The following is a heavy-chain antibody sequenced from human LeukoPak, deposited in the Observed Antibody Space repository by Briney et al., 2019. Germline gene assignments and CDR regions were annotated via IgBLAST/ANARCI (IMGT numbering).Heavy chain of an antibody. CDR1: GFTLSSYG. D-gene: IGHD6-19*01. J-gene: IGHJ4*02. Sequence: GGSLRLSCAASGFTLSSYGMHWVRQAPGKGLEWVAFIRSDGSNKYYADSVKGRFTISRDNSKLYLQMNSLRAEDTAVYYCAKKAYSNGWRDSYYFDCWGQGTLVTVSS. CDR3: AKKAYSNGWRDSYYFDC. CDR2: IRSDGSNK. V-gene: IGHV3-30*02.